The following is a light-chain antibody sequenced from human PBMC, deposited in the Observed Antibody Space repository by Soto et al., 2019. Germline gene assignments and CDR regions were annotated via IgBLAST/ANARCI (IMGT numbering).Light chain of an antibody. J-gene: IGKJ2*01. CDR3: QQYNNWPPYT. V-gene: IGKV3D-15*01. Sequence: IVLTQSPGTLSLSPGDRATLSCRASQSVGSNYLAWYQQKPDQAPRVLIYDASTRATGIPDRFSGSGSGTEFTLTISSLQSEDFAVYYCQQYNNWPPYTFGQGTKVDIK. CDR2: DAS. CDR1: QSVGSN.